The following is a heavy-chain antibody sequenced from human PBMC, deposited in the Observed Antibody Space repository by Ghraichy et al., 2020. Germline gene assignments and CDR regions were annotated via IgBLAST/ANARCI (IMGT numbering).Heavy chain of an antibody. V-gene: IGHV3-72*01. D-gene: IGHD3-3*01. CDR3: VRGFHSFDI. CDR2: IRKKANSYTT. CDR1: GFTFSDFY. Sequence: GGSRRLSCAASGFTFSDFYMDWVRQAPGKGLEWLGRIRKKANSYTTEYAASVKGRFTISRDDSKNSLYLQMNSLKTEDTTVYYCVRGFHSFDIWGRGTMVTVSS. J-gene: IGHJ3*02.